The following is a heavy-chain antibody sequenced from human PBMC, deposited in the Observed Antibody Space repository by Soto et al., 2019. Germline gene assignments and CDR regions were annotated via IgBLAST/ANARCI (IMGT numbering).Heavy chain of an antibody. CDR2: MNPNSGNT. J-gene: IGHJ6*02. CDR1: GYTFTSYD. V-gene: IGHV1-8*01. CDR3: ARGRYSSRWYLNYYYGMDV. Sequence: ASVKVSCKASGYTFTSYDINWVRQATGQGLEWMGWMNPNSGNTGYAHKFQGIVTMTRNTSISTAYMELISLRSEDTAVYYCARGRYSSRWYLNYYYGMDVWGQGTTVTVSS. D-gene: IGHD6-19*01.